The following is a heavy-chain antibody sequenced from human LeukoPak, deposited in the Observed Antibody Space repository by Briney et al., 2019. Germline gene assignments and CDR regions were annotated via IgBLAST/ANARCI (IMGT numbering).Heavy chain of an antibody. J-gene: IGHJ4*02. D-gene: IGHD5-24*01. CDR3: SRSDGASDFDY. CDR1: GDSVSSNRAS. CDR2: TYYRSKWYN. Sequence: SQTRSLSCAIAGDSVSSNRASWSWIRQAPSRGLEWLGRTYYRSKWYNDYAVSLKSRISINPDTSKNQFSLQLNSVTPEDTAVYYCSRSDGASDFDYWGQGTLVTVSS. V-gene: IGHV6-1*01.